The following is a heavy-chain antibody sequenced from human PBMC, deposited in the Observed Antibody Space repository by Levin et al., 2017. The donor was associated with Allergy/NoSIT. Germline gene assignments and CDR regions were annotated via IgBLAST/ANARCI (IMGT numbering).Heavy chain of an antibody. V-gene: IGHV1-2*02. Sequence: GASVKVSCKASGYTFTGYYMHWVRQAPGQGLEWMGWINPNSGGTNYAQKFQGRVTMTRDTSISTAYMELSRLRSDDTAVYYCARSYYYDSSGYYYIPDYWGQGTLVTVSS. J-gene: IGHJ4*02. D-gene: IGHD3-22*01. CDR3: ARSYYYDSSGYYYIPDY. CDR2: INPNSGGT. CDR1: GYTFTGYY.